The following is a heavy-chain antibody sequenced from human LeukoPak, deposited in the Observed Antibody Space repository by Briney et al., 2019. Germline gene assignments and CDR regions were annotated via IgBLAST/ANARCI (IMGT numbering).Heavy chain of an antibody. CDR3: AREPRTTVRWFDP. V-gene: IGHV4-30-2*01. CDR1: GGSISSGGYY. D-gene: IGHD4-11*01. J-gene: IGHJ5*02. Sequence: PSQTLSLTCTVSGGSISSGGYYWSWIRQPPGRGLEWIGYIYHSGSTYYDPSLKSRVTISVDTSKNQFSLKLSSVTAADTAVYYCAREPRTTVRWFDPWGQGTLVTATS. CDR2: IYHSGST.